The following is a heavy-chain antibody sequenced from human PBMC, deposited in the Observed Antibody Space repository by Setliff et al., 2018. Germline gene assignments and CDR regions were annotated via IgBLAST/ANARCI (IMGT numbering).Heavy chain of an antibody. D-gene: IGHD3-22*01. J-gene: IGHJ3*02. Sequence: PGASVKVSCKASGYNLDDFGINWLRQAPGQGLEWMGWIRPYIGHTIYAQKFQGRVTMTTDAPTSTAYMELTSLRHDDTAVYYCARVVAHTHFYDRSDYYFDGLDIWGQEAKVTVSS. CDR2: IRPYIGHT. V-gene: IGHV1-18*01. CDR1: GYNLDDFG. CDR3: ARVVAHTHFYDRSDYYFDGLDI.